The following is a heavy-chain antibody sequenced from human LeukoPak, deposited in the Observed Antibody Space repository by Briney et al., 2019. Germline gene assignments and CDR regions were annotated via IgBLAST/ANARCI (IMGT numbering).Heavy chain of an antibody. CDR1: GYTFTNYY. CDR3: ARGSNWFDP. Sequence: ASVKVSCKASGYTFTNYYMHWVRQATGQGLEWMGWMNPNSGNTGYAQKFQGRVTITRNTSISTAYMELSSLRSEDTAVYYCARGSNWFDPWGQGTLVTVSS. V-gene: IGHV1-8*03. J-gene: IGHJ5*02. CDR2: MNPNSGNT.